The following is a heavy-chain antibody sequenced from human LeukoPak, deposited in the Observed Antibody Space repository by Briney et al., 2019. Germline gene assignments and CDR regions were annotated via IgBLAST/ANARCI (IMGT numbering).Heavy chain of an antibody. CDR3: ATVRITGRWIDP. Sequence: GASVKVSCKVSGYTLNELSMNWVRQAPGKGLEWMGGFDPEYGETIYAEKSQGRATMTEDTSTDTAYMELSSLRSEDTAVYYCATVRITGRWIDPWGQGSLVTVSS. D-gene: IGHD1-1*01. CDR1: GYTLNELS. V-gene: IGHV1-24*01. CDR2: FDPEYGET. J-gene: IGHJ5*02.